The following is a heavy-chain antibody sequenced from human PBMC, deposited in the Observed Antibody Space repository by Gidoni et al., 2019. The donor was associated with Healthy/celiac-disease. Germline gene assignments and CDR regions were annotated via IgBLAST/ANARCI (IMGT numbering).Heavy chain of an antibody. CDR3: ARTYYYYYMDV. J-gene: IGHJ6*03. CDR1: Y. Sequence: YWSWIRQPPGKGLEWIGEINHSGSTNYNPSLKSRVTISVDTSKNQFSLKLSSVTAADTAVYYCARTYYYYYMDVWGKGTTVTVSS. V-gene: IGHV4-34*01. CDR2: INHSGST.